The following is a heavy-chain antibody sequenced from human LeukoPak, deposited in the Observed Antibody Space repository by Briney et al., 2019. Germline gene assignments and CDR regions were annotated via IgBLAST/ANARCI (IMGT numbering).Heavy chain of an antibody. CDR1: GFTFSSYA. Sequence: PGGSLRLSCAASGFTFSSYAMSWVRQAPGKGLEWVSSISGSGGNTFYADSVKGRFTISRDNSKNTLYLQMNSLRAEDTAVYYCAKSSEDYGDYVFWGQGTLVTVSS. CDR2: ISGSGGNT. J-gene: IGHJ4*02. CDR3: AKSSEDYGDYVF. V-gene: IGHV3-23*01. D-gene: IGHD4-17*01.